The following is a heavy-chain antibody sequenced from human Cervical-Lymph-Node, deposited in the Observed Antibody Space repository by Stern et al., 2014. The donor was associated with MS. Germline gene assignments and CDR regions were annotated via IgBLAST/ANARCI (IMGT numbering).Heavy chain of an antibody. D-gene: IGHD1-26*01. CDR2: LIPIVGSP. Sequence: VQLVESGAEVKRPGSSVKVSCKASGATFSSYGISWVRQAPGQGLEWVGRLIPIVGSPNYARKFQGTVTITADKSTSKAYMELSSLRSEDTAVYYCARDQSGANNAFDIWGQGTLVTVTS. J-gene: IGHJ3*02. V-gene: IGHV1-69*06. CDR1: GATFSSYG. CDR3: ARDQSGANNAFDI.